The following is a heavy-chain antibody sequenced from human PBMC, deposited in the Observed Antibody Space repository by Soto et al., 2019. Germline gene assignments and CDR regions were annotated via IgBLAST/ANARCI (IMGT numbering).Heavy chain of an antibody. D-gene: IGHD1-7*01. CDR1: GGSFTSNNW. V-gene: IGHV4-4*02. Sequence: SETLSLTCAVSGGSFTSNNWWTWVRQPPGQGLEWIGEIYRTGSTNYNPSLKSRVTISLDKSENQFSLKVTSLTAADTAVYYCASRDPGTSVDYWGQGTLGTVSS. CDR2: IYRTGST. CDR3: ASRDPGTSVDY. J-gene: IGHJ4*02.